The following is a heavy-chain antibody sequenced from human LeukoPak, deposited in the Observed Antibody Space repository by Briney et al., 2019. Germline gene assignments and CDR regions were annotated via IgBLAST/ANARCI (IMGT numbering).Heavy chain of an antibody. D-gene: IGHD3-16*01. CDR1: GLTLRDYG. J-gene: IGHJ4*02. CDR3: AKVRWDNSNWYYLDT. Sequence: GGSLRLSCAASGLTLRDYGMHWVRQAPGKGLEYVSAIDSKEGSTYYANSVKGRFTISRDNSKSTLYLEMNNLRAEDTAVYYCAKVRWDNSNWYYLDTWGQGTLVSVSS. V-gene: IGHV3-64*01. CDR2: IDSKEGST.